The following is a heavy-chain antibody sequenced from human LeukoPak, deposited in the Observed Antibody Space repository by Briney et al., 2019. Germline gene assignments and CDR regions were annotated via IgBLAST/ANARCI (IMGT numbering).Heavy chain of an antibody. Sequence: PGKGLEGVPVIYSGGSTYYADSVKGRFTISRDNSKNTLYIQMNSLRAEDTAVYYCARGGASWPTAYDCWGQGVPVT. CDR2: IYSGGST. V-gene: IGHV3-53*01. J-gene: IGHJ4*02. CDR3: ARGGASWPTAYDC. D-gene: IGHD2-21*02.